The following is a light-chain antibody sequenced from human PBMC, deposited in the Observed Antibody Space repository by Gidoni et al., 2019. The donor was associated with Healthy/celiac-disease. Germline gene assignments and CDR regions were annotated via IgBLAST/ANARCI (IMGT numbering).Light chain of an antibody. Sequence: DIVMNQSPLSLPVTPGEPASISCRSSQSLLHSNGYNYLDWYLQKPGQSPQLLIYLGSNRASGVPDRFSGSGSGTDFTLKISRVEADDVGVYYCMQARQTPWTFGQGTKVEIK. V-gene: IGKV2-28*01. CDR1: QSLLHSNGYNY. CDR2: LGS. CDR3: MQARQTPWT. J-gene: IGKJ1*01.